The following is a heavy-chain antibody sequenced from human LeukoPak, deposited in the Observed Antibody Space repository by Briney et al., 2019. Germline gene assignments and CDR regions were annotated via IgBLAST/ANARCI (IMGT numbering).Heavy chain of an antibody. CDR3: ARRVTGRGTYYFDY. J-gene: IGHJ4*02. CDR2: IYYSGNT. Sequence: PSETLSLTCTVSGGSISTYYWTWIRRPPGKGLEWIGYIYYSGNTNYNPALKSRVTISLDTSKNQFSLKLNSVTGADTAVYYCARRVTGRGTYYFDYWGQGSLVTVSS. CDR1: GGSISTYY. D-gene: IGHD2-21*02. V-gene: IGHV4-59*08.